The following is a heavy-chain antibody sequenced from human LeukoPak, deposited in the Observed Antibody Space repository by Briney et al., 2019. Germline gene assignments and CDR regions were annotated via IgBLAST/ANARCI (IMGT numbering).Heavy chain of an antibody. CDR2: IYYSGST. D-gene: IGHD5-18*01. CDR3: ARAAGYRDAFDI. V-gene: IGHV4-30-4*08. J-gene: IGHJ3*02. Sequence: SETLSLTCTVSGGSISSGSYYWSWIRQPPGKGLEWIGYIYYSGSTYYNPSLKSRVTISVDTSKNQFSLKLSSVTAADTAVYYCARAAGYRDAFDIWGQGTMVTVSS. CDR1: GGSISSGSYY.